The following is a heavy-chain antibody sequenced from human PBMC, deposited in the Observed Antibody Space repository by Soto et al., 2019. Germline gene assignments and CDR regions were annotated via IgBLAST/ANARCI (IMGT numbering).Heavy chain of an antibody. J-gene: IGHJ6*02. CDR2: IYYTGST. Sequence: SETLSLTCTVSGASINNGGYYWSWIRQHPGEGLEWIGYIYYTGSTYYSSSLKSRVTISLDMSKNQFSLKLSSVTAADTAVYYCAREGYCSGDNCYTYYGLAVWGQGTTVTVYS. D-gene: IGHD2-2*02. CDR3: AREGYCSGDNCYTYYGLAV. CDR1: GASINNGGYY. V-gene: IGHV4-31*03.